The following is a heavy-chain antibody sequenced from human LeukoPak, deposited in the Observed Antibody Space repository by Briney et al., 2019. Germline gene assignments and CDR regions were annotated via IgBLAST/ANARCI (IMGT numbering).Heavy chain of an antibody. V-gene: IGHV3-11*01. Sequence: PGGSLRLSCAASGITFSDYYMSWIRQAPGKGLEWVSYISSSGSTIYYADSVKGRFTVSRDNAKNSLYLQMNSVRAEDTAVYYCARAAAASDSSTWGYYYYYYMDVWGKGTTVIVSS. CDR2: ISSSGSTI. CDR1: GITFSDYY. D-gene: IGHD6-13*01. CDR3: ARAAAASDSSTWGYYYYYYMDV. J-gene: IGHJ6*03.